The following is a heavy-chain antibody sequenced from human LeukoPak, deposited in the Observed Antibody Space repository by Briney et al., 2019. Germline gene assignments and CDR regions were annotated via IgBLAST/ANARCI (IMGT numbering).Heavy chain of an antibody. CDR3: ARENSGSYREFDY. V-gene: IGHV4-4*07. D-gene: IGHD1-26*01. CDR1: GGSISSYY. J-gene: IGHJ4*02. CDR2: IYTSGST. Sequence: PSETLSLTCTFSGGSISSYYWSWIRQPAGKGLEGIGRIYTSGSTNYNASLKSRVSMSVDTSKNQFSLKLSSVTAADTAVFYCARENSGSYREFDYWGQGTLVSVSS.